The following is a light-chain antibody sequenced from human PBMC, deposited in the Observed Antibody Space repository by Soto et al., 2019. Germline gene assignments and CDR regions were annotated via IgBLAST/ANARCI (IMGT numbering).Light chain of an antibody. J-gene: IGLJ1*01. V-gene: IGLV2-14*03. CDR1: SSDIGFYNY. CDR3: CSYSSSSTLFV. Sequence: QSALTQPASLSGSPGQSITISCAGTSSDIGFYNYVSWYHHHPGKAPRLMIFDVTNRPSWISNRFSGSKSGNTASLTISGRQAEDEADYHCCSYSSSSTLFVFGTGTKLTVL. CDR2: DVT.